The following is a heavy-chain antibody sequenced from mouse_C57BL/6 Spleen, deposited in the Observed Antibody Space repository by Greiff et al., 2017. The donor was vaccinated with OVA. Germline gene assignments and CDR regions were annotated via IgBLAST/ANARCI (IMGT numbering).Heavy chain of an antibody. CDR3: TRDYDGYSLYAMDY. V-gene: IGHV5-9-1*02. Sequence: EVKLVESGEGLVKPGGSLKLSCAASGFTFSSYAMSWVRQTPEKRLEWVAYISSGGDYVYYADTVKGRFTISRDNTRNTLYLQLSSLKSEETAMYYCTRDYDGYSLYAMDYWGQGTSVTVSS. D-gene: IGHD2-3*01. CDR1: GFTFSSYA. J-gene: IGHJ4*01. CDR2: ISSGGDYV.